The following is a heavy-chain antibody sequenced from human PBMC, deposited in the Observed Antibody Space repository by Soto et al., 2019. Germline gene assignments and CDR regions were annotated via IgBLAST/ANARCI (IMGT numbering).Heavy chain of an antibody. CDR2: INSDGSST. J-gene: IGHJ6*02. CDR3: ARGGGYCSSTSCYDGDRSGGSCYFVYYYYGMDV. V-gene: IGHV3-74*01. D-gene: IGHD2-2*01. CDR1: GFTFSSYW. Sequence: GGSLRLSCAASGFTFSSYWMHWVRQAPGKGLVWVSRINSDGSSTSYADSVKGRFTISRDNAKNTLYLQMNSLRAEDTAVYYCARGGGYCSSTSCYDGDRSGGSCYFVYYYYGMDVWGQGTTVTVSS.